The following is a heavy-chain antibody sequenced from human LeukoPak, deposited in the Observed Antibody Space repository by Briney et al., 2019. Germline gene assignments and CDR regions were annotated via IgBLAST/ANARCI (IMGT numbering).Heavy chain of an antibody. V-gene: IGHV4-4*07. CDR1: GGSISTYY. Sequence: SETLSLTCTVSGGSISTYYWSWIRRPAGKALEWIGRIHASGNTNYNPSLKSRVTLSVDTSKNQFSLKLNSVTAADTAVYYCARENVARYWYFDLWGRGTLVTVSS. CDR2: IHASGNT. CDR3: ARENVARYWYFDL. J-gene: IGHJ2*01.